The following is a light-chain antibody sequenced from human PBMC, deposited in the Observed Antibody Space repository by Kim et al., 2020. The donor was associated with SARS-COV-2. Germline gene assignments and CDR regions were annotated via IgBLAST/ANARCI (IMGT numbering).Light chain of an antibody. V-gene: IGLV4-69*01. CDR1: GGHNYYA. J-gene: IGLJ2*01. CDR2: VNRDGSH. CDR3: QTWGTPVV. Sequence: GASVKLTRTLSGGHNYYAIAWHQPRPDRDPHFLFKVNRDGSHYKGDAIPDPFSGSSSESERYLTISSLQSDDEADYYCQTWGTPVVFGGGTQLTVL.